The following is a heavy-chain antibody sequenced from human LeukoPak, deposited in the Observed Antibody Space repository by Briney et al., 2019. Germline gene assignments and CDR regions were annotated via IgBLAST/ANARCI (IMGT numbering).Heavy chain of an antibody. V-gene: IGHV4-30-4*01. CDR1: GDPVTSGDYF. Sequence: PSETLSLTCTVSGDPVTSGDYFWSWIRQPPGKGLEWIGYIYYSGSTYSNPSLKSRISISLDTSKNQFSLNLSSVTAADTAVYFCARASGGIGRYDIWGQGTMVTVSS. D-gene: IGHD3-16*01. J-gene: IGHJ3*02. CDR2: IYYSGST. CDR3: ARASGGIGRYDI.